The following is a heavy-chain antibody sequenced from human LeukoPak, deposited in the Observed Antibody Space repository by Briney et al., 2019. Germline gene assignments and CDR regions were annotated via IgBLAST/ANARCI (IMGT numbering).Heavy chain of an antibody. CDR3: ARDRPVIN. CDR2: IGVSASIT. CDR1: GFIFTNYA. Sequence: SVGSPRLSCTASGFIFTNYAMSWVRQAPGKGLEWVSAIGVSASITFFADSVKGRFTVSRDNAKNTRYLQMNSLRAEDSAVYYCARDRPVINWGQGTLVTVSS. V-gene: IGHV3-23*01. J-gene: IGHJ4*02. D-gene: IGHD3-10*01.